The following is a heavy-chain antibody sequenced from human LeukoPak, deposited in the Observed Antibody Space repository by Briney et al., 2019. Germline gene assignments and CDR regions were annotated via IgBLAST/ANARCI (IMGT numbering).Heavy chain of an antibody. Sequence: SQTLSLTCTVSGGSFSSGGYYWSWIRQHPGMGLEWIGYIYYSGSTYYNPSLKRRVTISVDTSKNQYSLKLSSVTAADTAVYYCARARADYGDVRSGMDVWGQGTTVTVSS. D-gene: IGHD4-17*01. CDR3: ARARADYGDVRSGMDV. CDR2: IYYSGST. V-gene: IGHV4-31*03. J-gene: IGHJ6*02. CDR1: GGSFSSGGYY.